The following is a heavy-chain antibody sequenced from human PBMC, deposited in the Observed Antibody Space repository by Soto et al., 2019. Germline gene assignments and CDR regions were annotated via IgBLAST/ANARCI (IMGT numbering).Heavy chain of an antibody. Sequence: QVQLVQSGAEVKKPGSSVKVSCSTSGYTFTTYGISWLRQAPGQAPDWMGWISAYNGSTKYAQKLHDRVTVTIDTSTRTAYMALRSLTSDDTAVYYCARDAPRGSTWHRWGYWGQGTLVTVSS. CDR1: GYTFTTYG. CDR2: ISAYNGST. J-gene: IGHJ4*02. CDR3: ARDAPRGSTWHRWGY. D-gene: IGHD6-13*01. V-gene: IGHV1-18*01.